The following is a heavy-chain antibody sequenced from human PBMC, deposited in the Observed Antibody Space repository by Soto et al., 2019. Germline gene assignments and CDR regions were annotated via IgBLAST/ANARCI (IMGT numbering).Heavy chain of an antibody. D-gene: IGHD2-2*02. Sequence: GGSLRLSCAASGFTFSSYAMGWVRQAPGKGLEWVSAISGSGGSTYYEESVKGRFTISRDNSKNTLYMKMNCLRAEDTPVYYCAVSWGRCSSTRCYSIYYYYMDVWGKGTTVTVSS. CDR1: GFTFSSYA. CDR2: ISGSGGST. CDR3: AVSWGRCSSTRCYSIYYYYMDV. J-gene: IGHJ6*03. V-gene: IGHV3-23*01.